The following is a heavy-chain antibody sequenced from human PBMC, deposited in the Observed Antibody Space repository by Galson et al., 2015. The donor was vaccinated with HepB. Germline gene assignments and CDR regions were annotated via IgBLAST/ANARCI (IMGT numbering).Heavy chain of an antibody. V-gene: IGHV3-23*01. CDR2: ISGGAVSA. J-gene: IGHJ4*02. CDR3: AKGAPGADS. Sequence: SLRLSCAASGFMFSSYAMSWVRQAPGKGLEWVSAISGGAVSAYYADSVKGRFTISKDNSKNTLYLQMNSLRVEDTAVYYCAKGAPGADSWGQGTLVTVSS. CDR1: GFMFSSYA.